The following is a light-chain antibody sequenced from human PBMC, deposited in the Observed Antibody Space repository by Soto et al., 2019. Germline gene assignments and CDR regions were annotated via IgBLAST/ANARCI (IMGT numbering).Light chain of an antibody. CDR3: QQYNSYPWT. V-gene: IGKV1-27*01. CDR2: SAS. CDR1: QGISSY. Sequence: DIQLTQSPSSLSAFVGDRVTITCRVSQGISSYLNWYRQKPGKVLKLLIYSASNLQSGVPSRFSGSGSGTDFTLTISSLQPDDFATYYCQQYNSYPWTFGQGTKVDIK. J-gene: IGKJ1*01.